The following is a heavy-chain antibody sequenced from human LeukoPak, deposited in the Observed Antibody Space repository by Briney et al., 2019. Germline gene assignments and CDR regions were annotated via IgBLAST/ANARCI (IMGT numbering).Heavy chain of an antibody. CDR1: GFTFSSYE. CDR3: ARVIGSYGDSAY. D-gene: IGHD3-16*01. CDR2: ISSSGSTI. Sequence: PGGSLRLSCEASGFTFSSYEMNWVRQAPGKGLEWVSYISSSGSTIYYADSVKGRFTISRDNAKNSLYLQMNSLRAEDTAVYYCARVIGSYGDSAYWGQGTLVTVSS. V-gene: IGHV3-48*03. J-gene: IGHJ4*02.